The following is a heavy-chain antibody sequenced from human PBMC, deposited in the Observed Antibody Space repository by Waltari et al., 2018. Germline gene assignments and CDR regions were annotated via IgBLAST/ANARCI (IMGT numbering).Heavy chain of an antibody. V-gene: IGHV3-48*04. CDR3: ARAKVDRGGAFDI. J-gene: IGHJ3*02. CDR2: ISSSSSTI. Sequence: EVQLVESGGGLVQPGGSLRLSCAASGFTFSRYSMNWVRQAPGKGLEWVSYISSSSSTIYYADSVKGRFTISRDNAKNSLYLQMNSLRAEDTAVYYCARAKVDRGGAFDIWGQGTMVTVSS. D-gene: IGHD3-10*01. CDR1: GFTFSRYS.